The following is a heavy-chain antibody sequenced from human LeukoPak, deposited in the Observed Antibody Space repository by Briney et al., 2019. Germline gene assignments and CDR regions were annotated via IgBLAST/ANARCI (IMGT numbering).Heavy chain of an antibody. D-gene: IGHD6-6*01. Sequence: SETLSLTCAVYGGSFSGYYWSRIRQPPGKGLEWIGEINHSGSTNYNPSLKSRVTISVDTSKNQFSLKLSSVTAADTAVYYCARRVGSSFPNWFDPWGQGTLVTVSS. V-gene: IGHV4-34*01. J-gene: IGHJ5*02. CDR3: ARRVGSSFPNWFDP. CDR2: INHSGST. CDR1: GGSFSGYY.